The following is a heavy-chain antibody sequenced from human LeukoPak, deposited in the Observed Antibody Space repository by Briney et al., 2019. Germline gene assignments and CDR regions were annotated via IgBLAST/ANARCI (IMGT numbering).Heavy chain of an antibody. D-gene: IGHD3-22*01. CDR3: ARDLDSGNYFFAY. Sequence: PGGSLRLSCAASGFTFSSYGLNWVRQAPGKGLQWISYISGNSGTTYYADSVEGRFTISRDNAKNSLFLQMSSLRAEDTAVYYCARDLDSGNYFFAYRGQGTPVTVSS. J-gene: IGHJ4*02. V-gene: IGHV3-48*04. CDR2: ISGNSGTT. CDR1: GFTFSSYG.